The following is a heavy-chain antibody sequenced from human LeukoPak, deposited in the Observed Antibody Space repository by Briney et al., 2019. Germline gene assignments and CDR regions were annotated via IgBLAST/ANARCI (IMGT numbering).Heavy chain of an antibody. D-gene: IGHD2-21*01. V-gene: IGHV3-43*02. J-gene: IGHJ6*02. Sequence: GGSLRLSCAASGFTFDDYAMHWVRQAPGKGLEWVSLISGDGGSTYYADSVKGRFTISRDNSKNSLYLQMNSLRTEDTALYYCAKDMTPYFSSYYYGMDVWGQGTTVTVSS. CDR1: GFTFDDYA. CDR2: ISGDGGST. CDR3: AKDMTPYFSSYYYGMDV.